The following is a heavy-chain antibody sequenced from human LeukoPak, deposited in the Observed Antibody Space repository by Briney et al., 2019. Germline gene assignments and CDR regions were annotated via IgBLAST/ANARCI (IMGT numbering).Heavy chain of an antibody. D-gene: IGHD3-10*01. Sequence: SETLSLTRTVSGGSISSSSYYWGWIRQPPGKGLEWFGSIYYSGSTYYNPSLKSRVTISVDTSKNQFSLKLSSVTAADTAVYYCARDPYGSGSYYYSGMDVWGQGTTVTVSS. J-gene: IGHJ6*02. CDR2: IYYSGST. CDR3: ARDPYGSGSYYYSGMDV. CDR1: GGSISSSSYY. V-gene: IGHV4-39*07.